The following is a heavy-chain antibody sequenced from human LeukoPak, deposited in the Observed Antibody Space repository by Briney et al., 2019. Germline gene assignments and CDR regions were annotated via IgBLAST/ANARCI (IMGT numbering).Heavy chain of an antibody. CDR3: ARRRGYSYDRIPFDY. J-gene: IGHJ4*02. D-gene: IGHD5-18*01. V-gene: IGHV4-34*01. CDR1: GGSFSGYY. CDR2: INHSGST. Sequence: PSETLSLTCAVYGGSFSGYYWSWIRQPPGKGLEWIGEINHSGSTNYNPSLKSRVTISVDTSKNQFSLRLSSVTAADTAVYYCARRRGYSYDRIPFDYWGQGTLVTVSS.